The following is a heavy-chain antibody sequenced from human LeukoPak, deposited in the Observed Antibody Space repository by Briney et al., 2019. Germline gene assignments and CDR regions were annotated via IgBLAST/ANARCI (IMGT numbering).Heavy chain of an antibody. CDR3: ARRPGYSRIDY. D-gene: IGHD6-13*01. CDR1: GGSISSYY. V-gene: IGHV4-39*01. Sequence: SETLSLTCTVSGGSISSYYWGWIRQPPGKGLEWIGSIYYSGSTYYNPSLKSRVTISVDTSKNQFSLKLSSVTAADTAIYYCARRPGYSRIDYWGQGTLVTVSS. J-gene: IGHJ4*02. CDR2: IYYSGST.